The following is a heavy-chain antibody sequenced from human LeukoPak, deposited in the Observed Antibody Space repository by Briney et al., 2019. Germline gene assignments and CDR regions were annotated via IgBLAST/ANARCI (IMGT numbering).Heavy chain of an antibody. D-gene: IGHD3-22*01. CDR3: ARPNLPDYYDSSGYSIYFDY. Sequence: ASVKVSCKASGYTFTGYYMHWVRQAPGQGLEWMGWINPSSGGTNYAQKFQGRVTMTRDTSISTAYMELSRLRSDDTAVYYCARPNLPDYYDSSGYSIYFDYWGQGTLVTVSS. V-gene: IGHV1-2*02. CDR1: GYTFTGYY. CDR2: INPSSGGT. J-gene: IGHJ4*02.